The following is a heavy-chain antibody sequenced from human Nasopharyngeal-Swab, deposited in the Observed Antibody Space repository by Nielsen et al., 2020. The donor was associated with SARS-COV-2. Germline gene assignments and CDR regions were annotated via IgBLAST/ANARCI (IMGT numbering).Heavy chain of an antibody. CDR1: GLSVSSNY. CDR2: IYPGGST. CDR3: ARTAATEFGWGYGSGSSRFWFDP. J-gene: IGHJ5*02. Sequence: GESLKISCAASGLSVSSNYMSWVRQAPGKGLEWVSIIYPGGSTYYADSVKGRFTISRDSSRNTMYLQMNSLTAEDTAVYYCARTAATEFGWGYGSGSSRFWFDPWGQGTLVTVSS. D-gene: IGHD3-10*01. V-gene: IGHV3-53*01.